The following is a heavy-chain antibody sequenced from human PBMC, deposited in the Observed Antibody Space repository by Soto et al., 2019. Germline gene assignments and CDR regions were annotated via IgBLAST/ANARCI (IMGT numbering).Heavy chain of an antibody. D-gene: IGHD3-22*01. CDR2: ISPYNGDT. J-gene: IGHJ1*01. CDR3: ARGISGHYDAYLQY. V-gene: IGHV1-18*01. Sequence: QVQLVQSGAEVKKSGASVTVSCQTSGYTFNRHGISWVRQAPGQGLEWMGWISPYNGDTRYAQKLQGRVTMTTDTSTGTAYMEMRSLRSDDAAVYYCARGISGHYDAYLQYWGQGTLVTVSS. CDR1: GYTFNRHG.